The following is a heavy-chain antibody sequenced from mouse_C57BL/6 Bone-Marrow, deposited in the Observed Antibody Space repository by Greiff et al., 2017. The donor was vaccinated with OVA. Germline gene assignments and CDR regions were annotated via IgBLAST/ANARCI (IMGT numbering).Heavy chain of an antibody. CDR3: ARPIYYDYFYYAMDY. D-gene: IGHD2-4*01. V-gene: IGHV1-39*01. J-gene: IGHJ4*01. CDR2: INTNYGTT. Sequence: VQLQQSGPELVKPGASVKISCKASGYSFTDYNMNWVKQSNGKSLEWIGVINTNYGTTSYNQKFKGKATLTVDQSSSTAYMQLNSLTSEDSAVYYCARPIYYDYFYYAMDYWGQGTSVTVSS. CDR1: GYSFTDYN.